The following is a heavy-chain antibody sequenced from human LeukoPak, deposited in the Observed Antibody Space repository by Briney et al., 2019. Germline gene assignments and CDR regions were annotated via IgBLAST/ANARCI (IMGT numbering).Heavy chain of an antibody. CDR3: AKDRYSLGQFFDY. J-gene: IGHJ4*02. Sequence: PGGSLRLSCVASGFTFSNYGMNWVRQAPGKGLEWVSGIVGSGVTTYYADSVKGRFTISRDNSKNTLYLQMNSLRAEDTAVYYCAKDRYSLGQFFDYWGQGTLVTVSS. CDR1: GFTFSNYG. V-gene: IGHV3-23*01. CDR2: IVGSGVTT. D-gene: IGHD5-18*01.